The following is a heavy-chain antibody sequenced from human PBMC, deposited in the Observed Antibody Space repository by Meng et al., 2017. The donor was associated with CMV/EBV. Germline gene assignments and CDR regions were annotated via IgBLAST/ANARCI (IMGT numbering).Heavy chain of an antibody. V-gene: IGHV1-2*02. CDR2: INPNSGGT. J-gene: IGHJ2*01. CDR1: VHTLPVYY. CDR3: ATYIGNYINWYFDL. D-gene: IGHD1-7*01. Sequence: VLLVQSGAEVKNPGAYDKVSGNACVHTLPVYYSHWVRQAPGQGLEWMGWINPNSGGTNYAQKFQGRVTMTRDTSISTAYMELSRLRSDDTAVYYCATYIGNYINWYFDLWGRGTLVTVSS.